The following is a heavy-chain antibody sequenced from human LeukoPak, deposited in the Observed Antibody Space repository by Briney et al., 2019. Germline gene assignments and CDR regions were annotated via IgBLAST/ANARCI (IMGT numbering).Heavy chain of an antibody. J-gene: IGHJ4*02. V-gene: IGHV4-39*07. D-gene: IGHD2-15*01. CDR2: IYYSGST. CDR1: GGSIKRSSYY. Sequence: PSETLSLTCTVSGGSIKRSSYYWGWIRQPPGKGLEWIGSIYYSGSTYYNPSLKSRVSISVDTSKNQFSLKLSSVTAADTAVYYCARVGSCSGGSCYYRLFDYWGQGTLVTVSS. CDR3: ARVGSCSGGSCYYRLFDY.